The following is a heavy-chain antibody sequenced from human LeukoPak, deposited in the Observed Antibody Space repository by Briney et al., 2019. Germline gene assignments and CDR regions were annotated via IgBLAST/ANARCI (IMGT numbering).Heavy chain of an antibody. J-gene: IGHJ4*02. CDR3: ARGPDIVVVVAATPPLVGFDY. CDR1: GGSFSGYY. D-gene: IGHD2-15*01. CDR2: INHSGST. Sequence: PSETLSLTCAVYGGSFSGYYWSWIRQPPGKGLEWIGEINHSGSTNYNPSLKSRVTISVDTSKNQFSLKLSSVTAADTAVYYCARGPDIVVVVAATPPLVGFDYWGQGTLVTVSS. V-gene: IGHV4-34*01.